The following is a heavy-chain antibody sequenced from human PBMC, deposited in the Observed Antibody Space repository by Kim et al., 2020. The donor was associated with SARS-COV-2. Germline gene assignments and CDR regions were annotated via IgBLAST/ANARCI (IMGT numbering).Heavy chain of an antibody. CDR2: ISYDGSNK. CDR3: ARDLYNYGSGEVFDY. V-gene: IGHV3-30*01. D-gene: IGHD3-10*01. J-gene: IGHJ4*02. Sequence: GGSLRLSCAASGFTFSSCTMHWVRQAPGKGLEWVAVISYDGSNKYYADSVKGRFTVSRDNSKNTLYLQMNSLRAEDTAVYYCARDLYNYGSGEVFDYWGQGTLVTVSS. CDR1: GFTFSSCT.